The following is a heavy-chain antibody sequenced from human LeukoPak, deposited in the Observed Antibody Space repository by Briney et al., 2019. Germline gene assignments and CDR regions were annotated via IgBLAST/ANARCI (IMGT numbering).Heavy chain of an antibody. CDR2: ISSSSSYI. CDR1: GFTFSSCS. V-gene: IGHV3-21*01. Sequence: GGSLRLSCAASGFTFSSCSMNWVRQAPGKGLEWVSSISSSSSYIYYADSVKGRFTISRDNAKNSLYLQMNSLRAEDTAVYYCARDQWLFGDYWGQGTLVTVSS. CDR3: ARDQWLFGDY. D-gene: IGHD3-22*01. J-gene: IGHJ4*02.